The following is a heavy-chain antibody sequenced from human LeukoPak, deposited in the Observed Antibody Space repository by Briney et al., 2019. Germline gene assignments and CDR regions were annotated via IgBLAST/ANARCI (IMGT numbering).Heavy chain of an antibody. CDR1: GYTLTELS. J-gene: IGHJ4*02. CDR2: FDPEDGET. CDR3: ATDGPARSSSCFSDY. V-gene: IGHV1-24*01. D-gene: IGHD6-13*01. Sequence: ASVTVSCKVSGYTLTELSMHWVRQAPGKGLEWMGGFDPEDGETIYAQKFQGRVTMTEDTSTDTAYMELSSLRTEDTAVYYCATDGPARSSSCFSDYWGQGTLVTVSS.